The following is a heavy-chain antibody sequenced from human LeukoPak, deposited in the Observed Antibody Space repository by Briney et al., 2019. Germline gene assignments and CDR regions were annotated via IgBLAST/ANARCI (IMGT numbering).Heavy chain of an antibody. D-gene: IGHD5-12*01. Sequence: GGSLRLSCAASGFTFSSYAMHWVRQAPGKGLEWVAVISYDGSNKYYADSVKGRFTISRDNSKNTLYLQMNSLRAEDTAVYYCTRERGSGYDIRRYYFDYWGQGTLVTVSS. J-gene: IGHJ4*02. V-gene: IGHV3-30-3*01. CDR3: TRERGSGYDIRRYYFDY. CDR1: GFTFSSYA. CDR2: ISYDGSNK.